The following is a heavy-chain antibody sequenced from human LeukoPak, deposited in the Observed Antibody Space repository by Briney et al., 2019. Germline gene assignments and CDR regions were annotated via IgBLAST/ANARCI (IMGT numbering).Heavy chain of an antibody. CDR1: GLTFSIHW. CDR3: ARDRSPGNFDY. V-gene: IGHV3-7*01. Sequence: GGSLRLSCAASGLTFSIHWMNWVRQAPGKGLECVANINQDGSDKYYVDSVKGRFTISRDNTKNSLYLQMNSLRAEDTAVYYCARDRSPGNFDYWGQGTLVTVSS. J-gene: IGHJ4*02. D-gene: IGHD3-10*01. CDR2: INQDGSDK.